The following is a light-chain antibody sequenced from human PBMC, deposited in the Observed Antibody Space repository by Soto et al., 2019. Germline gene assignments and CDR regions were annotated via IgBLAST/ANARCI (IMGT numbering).Light chain of an antibody. CDR1: SSDVGAYDY. CDR2: DVS. J-gene: IGLJ1*01. Sequence: QSVLTQPASVSGSPGQSIAISCTGTSSDVGAYDYVSWYQQHPGKAPKVMIYDVSNRPSGVSNRFSGSKSDNTASLTISGLQAEDEAAYYCSSYTSSSTYVFGTGTKVTVL. V-gene: IGLV2-14*01. CDR3: SSYTSSSTYV.